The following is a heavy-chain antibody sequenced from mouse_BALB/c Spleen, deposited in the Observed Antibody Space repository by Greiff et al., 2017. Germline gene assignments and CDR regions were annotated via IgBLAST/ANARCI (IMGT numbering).Heavy chain of an antibody. CDR2: ISYSGST. V-gene: IGHV3-8*02. D-gene: IGHD1-1*02. Sequence: AQLQQSGPSLVKPSQTLSLTCSVTGDSITSGYWNWIRKFPGNKLEYMGYISYSGSTYYNPSLKSRISITRDTSKNQYYLQLNSVTTEDTATYYCARSSGGNYGFAYWGQGTLVTVSA. CDR1: GDSITSGY. CDR3: ARSSGGNYGFAY. J-gene: IGHJ3*01.